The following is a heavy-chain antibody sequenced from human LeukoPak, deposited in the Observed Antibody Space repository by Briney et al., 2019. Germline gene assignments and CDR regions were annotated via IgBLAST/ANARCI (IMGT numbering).Heavy chain of an antibody. D-gene: IGHD2-8*01. Sequence: PSETLSLTCTVSGGSISSGGYYCSWLRQHPGTGLEWIGYIYYSGSTYYDPSLKSRVTISVDTSKNQFSLKLSSVTAADTAVYYCARVGSYCTNGVCYTTFDYWGQGTLVTVSS. CDR1: GGSISSGGYY. CDR3: ARVGSYCTNGVCYTTFDY. CDR2: IYYSGST. V-gene: IGHV4-31*03. J-gene: IGHJ4*02.